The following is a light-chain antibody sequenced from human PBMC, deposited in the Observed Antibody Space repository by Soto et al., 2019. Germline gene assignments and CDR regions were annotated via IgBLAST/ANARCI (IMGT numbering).Light chain of an antibody. CDR3: QVWDSSSAQYV. CDR1: NIQSKS. Sequence: SYELTQPPSVSVAPGQTARITCGGNNIQSKSVHWYQQKPGQAPVLVVHDDSDRPSGIPERFSGSNSGNTATLTISRVEAGDESDYYCQVWDSSSAQYVFGTGTKAPS. CDR2: DDS. J-gene: IGLJ1*01. V-gene: IGLV3-21*02.